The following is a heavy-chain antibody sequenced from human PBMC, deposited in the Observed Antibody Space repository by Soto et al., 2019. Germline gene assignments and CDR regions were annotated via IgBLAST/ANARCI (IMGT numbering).Heavy chain of an antibody. CDR2: IIPIFGTA. J-gene: IGHJ4*02. CDR3: ASHYGDYAYYFDY. Sequence: SVKLSCKASASTFRSSAISWVRQAPGQELEWMGGIIPIFGTANYAQKFQGRVTITADESTSTAYMELSSLRSEDTAVYYCASHYGDYAYYFDYWGQGTLVTVSS. D-gene: IGHD4-17*01. V-gene: IGHV1-69*13. CDR1: ASTFRSSA.